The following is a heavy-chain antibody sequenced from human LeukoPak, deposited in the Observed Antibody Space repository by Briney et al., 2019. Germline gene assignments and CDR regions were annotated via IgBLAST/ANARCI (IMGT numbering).Heavy chain of an antibody. CDR3: ARGSRAVRWYFDL. Sequence: GGSLRLSCAASGFTFSSYDMHWVRQATREGLEWVSAIGTAADTYYSGSVKGRFTISRDNAKDPSYLQMNNLKAEDTAVYYCARGSRAVRWYFDLWGRGTLVTVSS. J-gene: IGHJ2*01. D-gene: IGHD6-19*01. V-gene: IGHV3-13*01. CDR1: GFTFSSYD. CDR2: IGTAADT.